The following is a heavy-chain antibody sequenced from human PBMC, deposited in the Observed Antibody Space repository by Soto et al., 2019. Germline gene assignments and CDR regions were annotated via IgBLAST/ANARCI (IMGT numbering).Heavy chain of an antibody. Sequence: QLQLQESGSGLVRPSQTLSLTCGVSGDPISSGGYSWNWVRQPPGKGLEWVGYMYHTGTTNYNPSPTIRGTLTIDSDPNQIYLTLTFVSAADAAVAVCARAVGGDPTHPSDFWGQGTLVTVSS. V-gene: IGHV4-30-2*01. D-gene: IGHD2-21*02. J-gene: IGHJ4*02. CDR2: MYHTGTT. CDR3: ARAVGGDPTHPSDF. CDR1: GDPISSGGYS.